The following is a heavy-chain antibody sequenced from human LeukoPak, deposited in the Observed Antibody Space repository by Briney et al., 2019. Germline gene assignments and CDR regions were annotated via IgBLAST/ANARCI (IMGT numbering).Heavy chain of an antibody. J-gene: IGHJ4*02. CDR3: ASRPFETTVVPWDFY. CDR1: GYNFSTYW. Sequence: GESLKISCKGSGYNFSTYWVAWVRQLPGKGLEWMGIIRPMNSDVRYSPSFQGQVAISADRSINTAYLQWSSLTASDTAMYYCASRPFETTVVPWDFYWSQGTQVTVSS. D-gene: IGHD4-17*01. V-gene: IGHV5-51*01. CDR2: IRPMNSDV.